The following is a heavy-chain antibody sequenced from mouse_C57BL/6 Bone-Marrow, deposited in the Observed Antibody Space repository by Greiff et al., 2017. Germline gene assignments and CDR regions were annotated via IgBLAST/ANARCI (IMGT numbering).Heavy chain of an antibody. Sequence: QVQLQQPGAELVKPGASVKLSCKASGYTFTSYWMHWVKQRPGQGLEWIGMIHPNSGSTNYNEKFKSKATLTVDKSSSAAYMQLSSLTSEDSAVYYCARDGNVLRVDYWGRGTTLAVSA. V-gene: IGHV1-64*01. CDR2: IHPNSGST. CDR3: ARDGNVLRVDY. D-gene: IGHD1-1*01. CDR1: GYTFTSYW. J-gene: IGHJ2*01.